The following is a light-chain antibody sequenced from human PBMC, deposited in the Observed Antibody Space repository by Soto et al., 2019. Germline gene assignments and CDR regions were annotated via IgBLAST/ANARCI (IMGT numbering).Light chain of an antibody. V-gene: IGKV3-11*01. Sequence: EIVLTQSPATLSLSPGERATLSCRASQSVSSYLAWYQQKPGQAPRLLIYDASNRATGIPARFSGSGSGTDFTLTIRLLEPEAFAFYYSQNACTFGQGTKLEIK. CDR2: DAS. CDR3: QNACT. CDR1: QSVSSY. J-gene: IGKJ2*01.